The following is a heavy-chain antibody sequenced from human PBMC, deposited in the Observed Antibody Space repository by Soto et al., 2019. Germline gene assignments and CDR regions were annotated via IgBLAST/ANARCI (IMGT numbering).Heavy chain of an antibody. D-gene: IGHD3-10*01. V-gene: IGHV4-31*03. J-gene: IGHJ4*02. CDR2: IYYSGST. CDR3: AREGVLLWFGELGFFDY. Sequence: QVQLQESGPGLVKPSQTLSLTCTVSGGSISSGGYYWSWIRQHPGKGLEWIGYIYYSGSTYYNPSLRSRVTISVDPSKNQFSLKLSSVTAADTAVYYCAREGVLLWFGELGFFDYWGQGTLVTVSS. CDR1: GGSISSGGYY.